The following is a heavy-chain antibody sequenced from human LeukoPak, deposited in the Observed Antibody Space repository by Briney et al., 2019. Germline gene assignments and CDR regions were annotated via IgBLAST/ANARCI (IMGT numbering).Heavy chain of an antibody. CDR3: ARGNDFWSGYYTGRRWFDP. D-gene: IGHD3-3*01. Sequence: NPSETLSLTCAVYGGSFSGYYWSWIRQPPGKGLEWIGEINHSGSTNYNPSLKSRVTISVDTSKNQFSLKLSSVTAADTAVYYCARGNDFWSGYYTGRRWFDPWGQGTLVTVSS. V-gene: IGHV4-34*01. J-gene: IGHJ5*02. CDR1: GGSFSGYY. CDR2: INHSGST.